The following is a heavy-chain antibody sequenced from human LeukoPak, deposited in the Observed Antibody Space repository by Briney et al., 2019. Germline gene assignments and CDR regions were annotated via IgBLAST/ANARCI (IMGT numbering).Heavy chain of an antibody. J-gene: IGHJ4*02. V-gene: IGHV3-23*01. D-gene: IGHD1-26*01. CDR2: ISGSGDKT. CDR3: AKTLGGIVGYLEY. CDR1: GFTFSTYA. Sequence: GGSLRLSCAASGFTFSTYAMTWVRQAPGKGLQCVSSISGSGDKTYYAASVKGRFTISRDNSKNTVYLNMNGLRAEDTATYYCAKTLGGIVGYLEYWGQGTLVTVSS.